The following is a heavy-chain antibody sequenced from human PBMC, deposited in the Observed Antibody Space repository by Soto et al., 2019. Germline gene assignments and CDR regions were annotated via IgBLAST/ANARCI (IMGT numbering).Heavy chain of an antibody. CDR1: GGSFSGYY. V-gene: IGHV4-34*01. CDR2: INHSGST. Sequence: SETLSLTCAVYGGSFSGYYWSWIRQPPGKGLEWIGEINHSGSTNYNPSLKSRVTISVDTSKNQFSLKLSSVTAADTAVYYCARGRYFDYWGQGTLVTVSS. J-gene: IGHJ4*02. CDR3: ARGRYFDY.